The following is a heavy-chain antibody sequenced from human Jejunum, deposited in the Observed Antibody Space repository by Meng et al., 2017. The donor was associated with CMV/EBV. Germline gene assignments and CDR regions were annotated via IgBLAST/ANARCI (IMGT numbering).Heavy chain of an antibody. J-gene: IGHJ6*02. CDR2: ISPYNGNT. Sequence: YSCAKYGLTWVRQAPGQGLEWMGWISPYNGNTNYAQSLQGRVTMTTDRYTNTAFMELRSLTSDDTAVYYCARGPYDFWSRQYFGMDVWGQGTTVTVSS. CDR3: ARGPYDFWSRQYFGMDV. V-gene: IGHV1-18*01. CDR1: YSCAKYG. D-gene: IGHD3-3*01.